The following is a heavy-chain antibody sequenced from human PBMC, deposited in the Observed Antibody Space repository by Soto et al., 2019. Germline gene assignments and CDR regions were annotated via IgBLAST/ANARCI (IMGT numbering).Heavy chain of an antibody. J-gene: IGHJ5*02. Sequence: PGGSLRLSCAASGFTVSSYAMSRVRQAPGKGLEWVSAISGSGGSTYYADSVKGRFTISRDNSKNTLYLQMNSLRAEDTAVYYCAKEGSGFGELLKDNWFDPWGQGTLVTVSS. CDR1: GFTVSSYA. V-gene: IGHV3-23*01. CDR2: ISGSGGST. D-gene: IGHD3-10*01. CDR3: AKEGSGFGELLKDNWFDP.